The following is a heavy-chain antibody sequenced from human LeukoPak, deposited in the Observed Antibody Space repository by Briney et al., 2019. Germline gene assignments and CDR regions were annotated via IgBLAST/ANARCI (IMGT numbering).Heavy chain of an antibody. CDR3: ARDWSRFGELLYY. CDR1: GFTFSSYG. V-gene: IGHV3-33*01. Sequence: PGRSLRLSCAASGFTFSSYGMHWVRQAPGKGLEWVALIWYDGSNKYYADSAKGRFTISRDNSKNTLYLQMNSLRAEDTAVYYCARDWSRFGELLYYWGQGTLVTVSS. CDR2: IWYDGSNK. D-gene: IGHD3-10*01. J-gene: IGHJ4*02.